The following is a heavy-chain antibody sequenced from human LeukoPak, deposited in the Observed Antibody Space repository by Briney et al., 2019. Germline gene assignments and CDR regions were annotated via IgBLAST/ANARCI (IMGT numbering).Heavy chain of an antibody. CDR3: ARILSEQGY. D-gene: IGHD3-9*01. CDR1: GFTFSSYW. Sequence: GGSLRLSCAVSGFTFSSYWMSWVRQAPGKGLEWVANIKQDGSEKYYVDSVKGRFSISRDNAKNSLYLQMNSLRAEDTAVYCCARILSEQGYWGQGTLVTVSS. V-gene: IGHV3-7*01. CDR2: IKQDGSEK. J-gene: IGHJ4*02.